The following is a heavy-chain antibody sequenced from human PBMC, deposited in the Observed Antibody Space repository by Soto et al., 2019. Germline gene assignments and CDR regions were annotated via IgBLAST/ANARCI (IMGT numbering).Heavy chain of an antibody. CDR3: ARGVGIAVAGGYFQH. D-gene: IGHD6-19*01. CDR1: GGTFSSYT. Sequence: SVKVSCTASGGTFSSYTISWVRQAPGQGLEWMGRIIPILGIANYAQKFQGRVTITADKSTSTAYMELSSLRSEDTAVYYCARGVGIAVAGGYFQHWGQGTLVTVSS. CDR2: IIPILGIA. J-gene: IGHJ1*01. V-gene: IGHV1-69*02.